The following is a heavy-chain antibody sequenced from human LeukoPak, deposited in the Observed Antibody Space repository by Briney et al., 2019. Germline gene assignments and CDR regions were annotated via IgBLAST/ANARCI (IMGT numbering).Heavy chain of an antibody. CDR2: FYTSGNS. Sequence: PSETLSLTCSVSGGSISTYYWSWIRQPAGKGLEWIGRFYTSGNSYYNPSLKSRVTMSVDTSKNQFSLKLTSVTAADTAVYYCARLSTVTTSFDYWGQGTLVTASS. CDR3: ARLSTVTTSFDY. V-gene: IGHV4-4*07. J-gene: IGHJ4*02. D-gene: IGHD4-17*01. CDR1: GGSISTYY.